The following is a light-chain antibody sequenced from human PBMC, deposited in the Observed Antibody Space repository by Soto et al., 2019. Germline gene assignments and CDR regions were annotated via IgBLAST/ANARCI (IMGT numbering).Light chain of an antibody. J-gene: IGKJ2*01. CDR1: QSVLYSGNNKNF. CDR3: QQYYNTPYT. CDR2: WAS. Sequence: DIVMTQSPDSLAVSLGERATINCKSSQSVLYSGNNKNFLAWYQQRPGQPLSLLVSWASTRQSGVPDRFSGSGSETDFTLTISSLQAEDVAVYYCQQYYNTPYTFGQGTKVDIK. V-gene: IGKV4-1*01.